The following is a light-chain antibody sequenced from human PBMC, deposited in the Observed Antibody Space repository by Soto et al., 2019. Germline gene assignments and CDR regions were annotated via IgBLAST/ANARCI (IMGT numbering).Light chain of an antibody. CDR3: TSYTGSSTV. CDR2: EVS. Sequence: QSALTQPPSASGSPGQSVTISCTGTSSDVGGYNYVSWYQQHPGKAPKLMIYEVSNRPSGVSNRFSGSKSGNTASLTISGLQAEDEADYYCTSYTGSSTVFGGGTQLTVL. J-gene: IGLJ2*01. V-gene: IGLV2-14*01. CDR1: SSDVGGYNY.